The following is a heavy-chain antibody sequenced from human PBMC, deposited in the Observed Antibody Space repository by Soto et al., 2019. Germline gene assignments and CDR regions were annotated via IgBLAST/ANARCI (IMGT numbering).Heavy chain of an antibody. CDR1: GFTFSSYG. CDR2: IWYDGSNK. Sequence: GGSLRLSCAASGFTFSSYGMHWVRQAPGKGLEWVAVIWYDGSNKYYADSVKGRFTISRDNSKNTLYLQMNSLRAEDTAVYYCARDHAAAAITHYYYYGMDVWGQGTTVTVSS. J-gene: IGHJ6*02. V-gene: IGHV3-33*01. CDR3: ARDHAAAAITHYYYYGMDV. D-gene: IGHD6-13*01.